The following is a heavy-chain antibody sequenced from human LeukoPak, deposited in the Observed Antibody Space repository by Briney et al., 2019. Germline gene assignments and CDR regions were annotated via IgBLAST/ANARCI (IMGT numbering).Heavy chain of an antibody. V-gene: IGHV3-48*04. CDR1: GFTFSSYS. CDR2: ISSSGSTI. D-gene: IGHD2-15*01. J-gene: IGHJ6*02. Sequence: PGGSLRLSCAASGFTFSSYSMNWVRQAPGKGLEWVSYISSSGSTIYYADSVKGRFTISRDNAKNSLYLQMNSLRAEDTAVYYCAREHDCSGGSCYFYSIYYYYYYGMDVWGQGTTVTVSS. CDR3: AREHDCSGGSCYFYSIYYYYYYGMDV.